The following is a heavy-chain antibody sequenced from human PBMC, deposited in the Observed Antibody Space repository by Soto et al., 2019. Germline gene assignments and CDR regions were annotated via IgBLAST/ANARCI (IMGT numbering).Heavy chain of an antibody. D-gene: IGHD1-26*01. CDR2: ISSSGSTI. V-gene: IGHV3-11*01. CDR3: ARDRPSYSGSYLSPGGVYYYYGMDV. J-gene: IGHJ6*02. Sequence: VGSLRLSCAASGFTFSDYYMSWIRQAPGKGLEWVSYISSSGSTIYYADSVKGRFTISRDNAKNSLYLQMNSLRAEDTAVYYCARDRPSYSGSYLSPGGVYYYYGMDVWGQGTTVTVSS. CDR1: GFTFSDYY.